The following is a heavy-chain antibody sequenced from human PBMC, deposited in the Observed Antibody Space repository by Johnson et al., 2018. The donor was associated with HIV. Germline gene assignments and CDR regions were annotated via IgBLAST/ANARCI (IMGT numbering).Heavy chain of an antibody. CDR3: ARGDYYDSSGYSAFDI. CDR1: GFTFDDYA. V-gene: IGHV3-9*01. D-gene: IGHD3-22*01. J-gene: IGHJ3*02. CDR2: ISWNSGSI. Sequence: EVQLVESGGGLVQPGGSLRLSCAASGFTFDDYAMHWVRQATGKGLEWVSGISWNSGSIGYADSVKGRFTISRDNAKNSLYLQMNSLRAEDTAVYYCARGDYYDSSGYSAFDIWGQGTMVTVSS.